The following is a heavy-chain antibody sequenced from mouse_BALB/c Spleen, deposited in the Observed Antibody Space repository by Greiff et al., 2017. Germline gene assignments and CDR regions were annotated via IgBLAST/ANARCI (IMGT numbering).Heavy chain of an antibody. CDR1: GYTFTSYT. CDR3: ARLEIYYGNYDAMDY. V-gene: IGHV1-4*02. Sequence: QVQLKQSAAELARPGASVKMSCKASGYTFTSYTMHWVKQRPGQGLEWIGYINPSSGYTEYNQKFKDKTTLTADKSSSTAYMQLSSLTSEDSAVYYCARLEIYYGNYDAMDYWGQGPSVTVSS. D-gene: IGHD2-1*01. J-gene: IGHJ4*01. CDR2: INPSSGYT.